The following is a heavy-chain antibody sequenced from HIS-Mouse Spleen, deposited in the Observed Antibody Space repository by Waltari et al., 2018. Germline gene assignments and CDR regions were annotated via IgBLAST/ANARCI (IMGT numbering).Heavy chain of an antibody. D-gene: IGHD3-3*01. V-gene: IGHV3-49*03. Sequence: EVQLVESGGGLVQPGRSLRLSCTASGFTFGDYAMSWFRQAPGKGLEWVGFIRSKAYGGTTEYAASVKGRFTISRDDSKSIAYLQMNSLKTEDTAVYYCVSYYDFWSGYPDFDYWGQGTLVTVSS. J-gene: IGHJ4*02. CDR1: GFTFGDYA. CDR2: IRSKAYGGTT. CDR3: VSYYDFWSGYPDFDY.